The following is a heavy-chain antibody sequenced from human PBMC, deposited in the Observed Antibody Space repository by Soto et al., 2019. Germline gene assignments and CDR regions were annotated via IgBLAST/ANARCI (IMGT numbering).Heavy chain of an antibody. Sequence: EVQLVETGGGLIQPGGSLRLTCAASGFTVSSNYMRWVRQAPGKGLEWGSVIYSGGSTYYADSVKGRFTISRDNSKNTLYLQMNSLRAEDTAVYYCARESAYGSGSYEYYYGMDVWGQGTTVTVSS. J-gene: IGHJ6*02. V-gene: IGHV3-53*02. D-gene: IGHD3-10*01. CDR2: IYSGGST. CDR1: GFTVSSNY. CDR3: ARESAYGSGSYEYYYGMDV.